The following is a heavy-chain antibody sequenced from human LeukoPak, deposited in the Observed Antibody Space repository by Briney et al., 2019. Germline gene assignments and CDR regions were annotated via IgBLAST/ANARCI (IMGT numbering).Heavy chain of an antibody. CDR2: INPNSGGT. D-gene: IGHD2-2*01. CDR1: GYTFIAYY. V-gene: IGHV1-2*02. J-gene: IGHJ4*01. CDR3: ARDSCSSTCCLSIDDY. Sequence: GASVKDSCKASGYTFIAYYMHWVRQAPGQGLEWMGWINPNSGGTNYAQKFQGRVTMTRDTSISTVYMELSRLRSDDTAVYYCARDSCSSTCCLSIDDYWGHGTLVTVSS.